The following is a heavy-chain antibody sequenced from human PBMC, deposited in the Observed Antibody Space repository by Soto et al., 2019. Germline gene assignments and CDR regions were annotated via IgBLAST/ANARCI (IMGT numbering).Heavy chain of an antibody. D-gene: IGHD4-4*01. CDR2: ISSSNTYT. J-gene: IGHJ4*02. CDR1: GFTFSDYY. CDR3: ARDSRIPTV. Sequence: QVQLVESGGGLVKPGGSLRLSCAASGFTFSDYYMTWIRQAPGKGLELVSFISSSNTYTVYADSVKGRFAISRDNAKNSLYLQMNSLRADDTAVYYCARDSRIPTVWGQGTLVTVSS. V-gene: IGHV3-11*05.